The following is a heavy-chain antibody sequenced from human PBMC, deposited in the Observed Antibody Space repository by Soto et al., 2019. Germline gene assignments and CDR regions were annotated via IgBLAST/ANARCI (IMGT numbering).Heavy chain of an antibody. Sequence: ASETLSLTCAVYGGSFSGYYWSWIRQPPGKGLEWIGEINHSGSTNYNPSLKSRVTISVDTSKNQFSLKLSSVTAADTAVYYCARGTIRQWLVLGWLDPWGQGTLVTVSS. D-gene: IGHD6-19*01. CDR3: ARGTIRQWLVLGWLDP. CDR1: GGSFSGYY. V-gene: IGHV4-34*01. J-gene: IGHJ5*02. CDR2: INHSGST.